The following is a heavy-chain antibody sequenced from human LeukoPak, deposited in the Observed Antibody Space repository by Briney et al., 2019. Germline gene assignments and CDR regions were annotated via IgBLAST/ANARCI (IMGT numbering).Heavy chain of an antibody. CDR2: IIPIFGTA. Sequence: SVKVSCKASGYTFTSYYMHWVRQAPGQGLEWMGGIIPIFGTANYAQKFQGRVTITADESTSTAYMELSSLRSEDTAVYYCARKVEGPYYYYGMDVWGQGTTVTVSS. CDR1: GYTFTSYY. V-gene: IGHV1-69*13. J-gene: IGHJ6*02. CDR3: ARKVEGPYYYYGMDV. D-gene: IGHD2-2*01.